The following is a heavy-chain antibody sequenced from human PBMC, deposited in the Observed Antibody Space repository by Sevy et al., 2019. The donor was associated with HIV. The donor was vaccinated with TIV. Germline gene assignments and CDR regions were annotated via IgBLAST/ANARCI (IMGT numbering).Heavy chain of an antibody. D-gene: IGHD2-21*01. CDR1: GFRFDDYA. CDR2: ISWNSYRI. CDR3: AKDMGGIETLDYYSYYGMDV. Sequence: GGSLRLSCAASGFRFDDYAMHWVRQVPGKSPEWVSGISWNSYRIDYADSVRGQFTISRDNAKNSLSLQMNSLRVEDTALYYCAKDMGGIETLDYYSYYGMDVWGQGTTVTVSS. J-gene: IGHJ6*02. V-gene: IGHV3-9*01.